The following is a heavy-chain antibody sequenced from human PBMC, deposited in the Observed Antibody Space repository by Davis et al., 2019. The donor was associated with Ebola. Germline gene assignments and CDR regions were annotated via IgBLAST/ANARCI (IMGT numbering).Heavy chain of an antibody. CDR1: GFTVSSNY. D-gene: IGHD6-19*01. CDR2: IYSGGST. Sequence: PGGSLRLSCAASGFTVSSNYMSWVRQAPGKGLEWVSVIYSGGSTYYADSVKGRFTISRDNSKNTLYLQMNSLRAEDTAVYYCARGVYLYSSGWYCGVVDYWGQGTLVTVSS. CDR3: ARGVYLYSSGWYCGVVDY. V-gene: IGHV3-66*01. J-gene: IGHJ4*02.